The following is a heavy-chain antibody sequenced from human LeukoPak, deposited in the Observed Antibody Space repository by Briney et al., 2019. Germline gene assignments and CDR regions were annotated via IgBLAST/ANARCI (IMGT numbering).Heavy chain of an antibody. D-gene: IGHD6-13*01. Sequence: PGGSLRLSCAASGFTVSSNYMSWVRQAPGKGLEWVSVIYSGGSTYYAGSVKGRFTIPRDNSKNTLYLQMNSLRAEDTAVYYCARGVAAAGFDYWGQGTLVTVSS. J-gene: IGHJ4*02. V-gene: IGHV3-53*01. CDR3: ARGVAAAGFDY. CDR1: GFTVSSNY. CDR2: IYSGGST.